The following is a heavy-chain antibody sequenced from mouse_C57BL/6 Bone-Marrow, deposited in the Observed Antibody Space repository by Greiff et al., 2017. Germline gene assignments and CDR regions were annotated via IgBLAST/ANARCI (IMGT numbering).Heavy chain of an antibody. V-gene: IGHV14-2*01. CDR2: IDPEYGDT. CDR3: TISLMYSGTNY. D-gene: IGHD1-1*01. J-gene: IGHJ2*01. Sequence: VQLQQSGAELVKPGASVKLSCTASGFTFTDYYIHWVKQRPEQGLEWIGRIDPEYGDTKYAQKFQDKATLTADTSSNTAYPQLSSLTSEDTAVYYCTISLMYSGTNYWGQGTTRTVSS. CDR1: GFTFTDYY.